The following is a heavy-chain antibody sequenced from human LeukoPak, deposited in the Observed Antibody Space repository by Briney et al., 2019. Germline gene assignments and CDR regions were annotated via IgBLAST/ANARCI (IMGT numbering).Heavy chain of an antibody. V-gene: IGHV3-23*01. Sequence: GGSLRLSCAASGFTFSSYAMRWVRQAPGKGLEWVSAISGSGGSTYYADSVKGRFTISRDNSKNTLYLQMNSLRAEDTAVYYCASSFSSGWSEYWGQGTLVTVSS. J-gene: IGHJ4*02. CDR3: ASSFSSGWSEY. D-gene: IGHD6-19*01. CDR1: GFTFSSYA. CDR2: ISGSGGST.